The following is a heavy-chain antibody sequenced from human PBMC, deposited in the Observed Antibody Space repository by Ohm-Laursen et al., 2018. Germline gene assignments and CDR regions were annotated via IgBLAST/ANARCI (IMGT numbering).Heavy chain of an antibody. V-gene: IGHV3-7*03. D-gene: IGHD3-3*01. Sequence: SLRLSCAASGFPFSHYWMSWVRQAPGKGLEWVANTKPDGSDKYYVDSVKGRFFISRDNGKNSLYLQMNSLRVEDTAVYYCATEGTIFGVSGLDVWGQGTTVTVSS. CDR2: TKPDGSDK. CDR3: ATEGTIFGVSGLDV. CDR1: GFPFSHYW. J-gene: IGHJ6*02.